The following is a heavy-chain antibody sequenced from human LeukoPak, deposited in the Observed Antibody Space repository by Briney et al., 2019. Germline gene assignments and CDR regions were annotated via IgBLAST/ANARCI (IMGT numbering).Heavy chain of an antibody. CDR2: ISYDGSNK. D-gene: IGHD2-2*01. CDR1: GFTFSAHG. CDR3: AREYCSSTSCCYDY. Sequence: GGSLRLSCTASGFTFSAHGMQWFRQAPGKGLEWVAVISYDGSNKYYADSVKGRFTISRDNSKNTLYLQMNSLRAEDTALYYCAREYCSSTSCCYDYWGQRTLVTVSS. J-gene: IGHJ4*02. V-gene: IGHV3-30*03.